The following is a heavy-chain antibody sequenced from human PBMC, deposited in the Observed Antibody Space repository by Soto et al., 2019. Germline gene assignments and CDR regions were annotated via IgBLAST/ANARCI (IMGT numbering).Heavy chain of an antibody. CDR3: ARERSFGENKHNHMHV. CDR2: IWTDGSNE. V-gene: IGHV3-33*01. J-gene: IGHJ6*03. D-gene: IGHD3-10*01. Sequence: QVQLVESGGGVVQPGGSLRLSCAASEFTFSRPGMHWVRQAPGKGLQWVGVIWTDGSNERYVHSVKGRFSIPGDTAKNTLYMQMNSLMAEDTAVYYCARERSFGENKHNHMHVCGTGVTVTVS. CDR1: EFTFSRPG.